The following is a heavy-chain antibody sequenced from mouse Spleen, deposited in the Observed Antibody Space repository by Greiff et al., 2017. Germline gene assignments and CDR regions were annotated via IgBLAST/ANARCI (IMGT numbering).Heavy chain of an antibody. Sequence: QVQLQQPGAELVKPGASVKLSCKASGYTFTSYWMHWVKQRPGQGLEWIGMIHPNSGSTNYNEKFKSKATLTVDKSSSTAYMQLSSLTSEDSAVYYCARPSFYYYGSSYYFDYWGQGTILTVS. CDR3: ARPSFYYYGSSYYFDY. CDR1: GYTFTSYW. D-gene: IGHD1-1*01. V-gene: IGHV1-64*01. CDR2: IHPNSGST. J-gene: IGHJ2*01.